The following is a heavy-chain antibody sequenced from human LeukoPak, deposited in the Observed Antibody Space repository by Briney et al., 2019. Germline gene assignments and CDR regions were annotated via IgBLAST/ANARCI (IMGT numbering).Heavy chain of an antibody. CDR3: ATGGVQGGSTLLGGYYYYYYMDV. CDR2: FDPEDGET. Sequence: ASVKVSCKVSGYTLTELYMHWVLQAPGKGLEWMGGFDPEDGETIYAQKVQGRVTMTEDTSTDTAYMELSSLRSEDTAVYYCATGGVQGGSTLLGGYYYYYYMDVWGKGTTVTVSS. V-gene: IGHV1-24*01. J-gene: IGHJ6*03. D-gene: IGHD1-26*01. CDR1: GYTLTELY.